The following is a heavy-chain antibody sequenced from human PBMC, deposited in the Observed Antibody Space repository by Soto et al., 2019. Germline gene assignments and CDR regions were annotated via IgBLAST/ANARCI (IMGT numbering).Heavy chain of an antibody. Sequence: EVQLVESGGGLVQPGGSLRLSCAASEFTVSNNYMSCVLQAPGKGLEWVSLIYSDGSTDYADSVKGRFTISRDNSKNTPYLQMNSLRVEETAMYYGVRSWGWGQGTLVTVSA. CDR2: IYSDGST. V-gene: IGHV3-66*01. CDR3: VRSWG. CDR1: EFTVSNNY. J-gene: IGHJ3*01. D-gene: IGHD3-16*01.